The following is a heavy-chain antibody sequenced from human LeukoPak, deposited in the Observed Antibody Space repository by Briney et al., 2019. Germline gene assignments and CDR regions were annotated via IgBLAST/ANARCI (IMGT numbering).Heavy chain of an antibody. D-gene: IGHD2-15*01. CDR1: SGSISSYY. CDR2: IYYSGST. V-gene: IGHV4-59*01. CDR3: ARGRFELPY. J-gene: IGHJ4*02. Sequence: SETLSLTCTVSSGSISSYYWSWIRQPPGKGPEWIGYIYYSGSTNYNPSLKSRVAMSVDTSNNQFFLRLTFVTAADTALYYCARGRFELPYWGQGTLVTVSS.